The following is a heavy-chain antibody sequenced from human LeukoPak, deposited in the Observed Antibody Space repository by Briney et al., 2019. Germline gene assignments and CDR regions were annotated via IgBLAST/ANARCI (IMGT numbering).Heavy chain of an antibody. CDR3: ARAAVKEYHPDAFDI. CDR2: ISSYTGST. D-gene: IGHD2-2*01. Sequence: GASVKVSCKASGYTFTSYSINWVRQAPGQGLEWVGWISSYTGSTNYAQKLQGRVTMTTDTSTSTAYMELRSLRSDDTAVYYCARAAVKEYHPDAFDIWGQGTMVTVSS. CDR1: GYTFTSYS. V-gene: IGHV1-18*01. J-gene: IGHJ3*02.